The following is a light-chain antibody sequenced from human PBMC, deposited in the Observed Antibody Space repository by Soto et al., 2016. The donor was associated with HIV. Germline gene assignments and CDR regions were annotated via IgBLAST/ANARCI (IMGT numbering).Light chain of an antibody. V-gene: IGLV3-21*03. CDR1: NIGSKS. CDR3: QVWDSSIIDHPDV. Sequence: SYELTQPPSVAVAPGKTATITCGGSNIGSKSVNWYQQKPGQAPVLVVFDDGDRPSGIPERFSGSNSGNTATLTISRVEAGDEADYYCQVWDSSIIDHPDVFGSGTKVTVL. CDR2: DDG. J-gene: IGLJ1*01.